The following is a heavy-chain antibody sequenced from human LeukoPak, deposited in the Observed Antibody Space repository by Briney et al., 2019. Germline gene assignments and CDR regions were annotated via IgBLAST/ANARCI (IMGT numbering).Heavy chain of an antibody. V-gene: IGHV3-74*01. CDR1: GCTFSNYW. CDR3: VRSLRSADF. J-gene: IGHJ4*02. Sequence: GGSLRLSCEASGCTFSNYWMHWVRQAPGKGLMWVSQISTDGSQTFYADSVKGRFTISRDNAKNTLFLQMDSLRPEDTAVYYCVRSLRSADFWGQGTLVTVSS. CDR2: ISTDGSQT.